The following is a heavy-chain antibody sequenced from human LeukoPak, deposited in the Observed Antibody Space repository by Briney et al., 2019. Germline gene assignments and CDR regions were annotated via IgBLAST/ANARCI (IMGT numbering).Heavy chain of an antibody. CDR3: ARYLSLGS. D-gene: IGHD3-10*01. CDR1: GFTFSSSW. Sequence: GGSLRLSCAASGFTFSSSWMTWVRQAPGGGLGWVASVKGDGSDKYYVDSVKGRFTISRDHAKSSLDLQISSLRAEDTAVYYCARYLSLGSWGQGTLVTVSS. CDR2: VKGDGSDK. J-gene: IGHJ5*02. V-gene: IGHV3-7*01.